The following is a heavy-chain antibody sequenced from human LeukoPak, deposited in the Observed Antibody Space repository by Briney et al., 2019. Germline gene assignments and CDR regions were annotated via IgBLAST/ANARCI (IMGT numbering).Heavy chain of an antibody. CDR2: IYTTGKT. CDR1: GGSISSYY. D-gene: IGHD2-15*01. Sequence: PSETLSLTCTVSGGSISSYYWSWIRQPAGKGLEWIGRIYTTGKTNYNPSLRSRVTMSVDTSKNQFSLKLSSVAAADTAVYYCARLEYCGASSCYGDYWGRGIVVTVSS. V-gene: IGHV4-4*07. J-gene: IGHJ4*02. CDR3: ARLEYCGASSCYGDY.